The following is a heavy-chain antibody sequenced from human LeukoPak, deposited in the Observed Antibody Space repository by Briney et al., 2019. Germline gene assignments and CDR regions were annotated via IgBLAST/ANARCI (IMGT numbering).Heavy chain of an antibody. CDR2: LSGGGDSR. CDR1: GFTFSSYA. D-gene: IGHD3-10*01. Sequence: GGSLRLSCAASGFTFSSYAMSWVRQAPEKGLEWVSSLSGGGDSRYYADSVMGRFTISRDNSKNTLYLQMNSLRAEDTAVYYCAKAVRSMVTGGGYFDSWGQGTLVTVSS. CDR3: AKAVRSMVTGGGYFDS. V-gene: IGHV3-23*01. J-gene: IGHJ4*02.